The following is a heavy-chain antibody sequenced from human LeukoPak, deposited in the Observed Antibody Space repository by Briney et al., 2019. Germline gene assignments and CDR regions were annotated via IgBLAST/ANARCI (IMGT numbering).Heavy chain of an antibody. CDR1: GFTFSSYG. V-gene: IGHV3-33*06. D-gene: IGHD6-19*01. CDR3: AKVPISYSSGLFDY. J-gene: IGHJ4*02. Sequence: GGSLRLSCAASGFTFSSYGMHWVRQAPGKGLEWVAVIWYDGNNKYYADSVKGRFTISRDNSKNTLFLQTNSLRAEDTAVYFCAKVPISYSSGLFDYWGQGTLVTVSS. CDR2: IWYDGNNK.